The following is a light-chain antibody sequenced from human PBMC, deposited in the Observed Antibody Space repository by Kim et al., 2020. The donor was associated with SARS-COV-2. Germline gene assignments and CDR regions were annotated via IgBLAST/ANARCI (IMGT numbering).Light chain of an antibody. CDR3: QQNYNTPLT. J-gene: IGKJ4*02. CDR2: GAS. CDR1: QLSSTY. Sequence: AAGGGTVTSTSGAKQLSSTYLNWYQQRPGQAPSLLIYGASSRQTGVPSRFSGSGSGTDFTLTISSLQPEDFTVYYCQQNYNTPLTFGRGTKVDIK. V-gene: IGKV1-39*01.